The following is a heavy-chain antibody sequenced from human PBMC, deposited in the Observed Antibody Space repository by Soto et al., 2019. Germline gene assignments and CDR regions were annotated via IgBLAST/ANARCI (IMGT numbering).Heavy chain of an antibody. D-gene: IGHD3-16*01. J-gene: IGHJ5*02. Sequence: EVQLVESGGGLVQPGGSLRLSCAASGFTVSSNYMSWVRQAPGKGLEWVSVIYSGGSTYYADSVKGRFTISRDNSXXTLYLQMNSLRAEDTAVYYCARSITFGGVIYWFDPWGQGTLVTVSS. V-gene: IGHV3-66*01. CDR1: GFTVSSNY. CDR3: ARSITFGGVIYWFDP. CDR2: IYSGGST.